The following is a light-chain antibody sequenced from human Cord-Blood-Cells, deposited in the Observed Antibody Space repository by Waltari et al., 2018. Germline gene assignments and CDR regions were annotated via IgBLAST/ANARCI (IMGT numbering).Light chain of an antibody. V-gene: IGKV3-20*01. CDR1: QSVSSSY. CDR3: QQYGSSPPT. J-gene: IGKJ1*01. Sequence: EIVLTQSPGTLSLSPGERATLPCRASQSVSSSYLAWYQQKLGQAPRLLIYGASSRATGIPDRFSGSGSGTDFTLTISRLEPEDFAVYYCQQYGSSPPTFGQGTKVEIK. CDR2: GAS.